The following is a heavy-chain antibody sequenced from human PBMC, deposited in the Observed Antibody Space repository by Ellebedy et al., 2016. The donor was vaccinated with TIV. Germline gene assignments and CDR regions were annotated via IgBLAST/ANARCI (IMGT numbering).Heavy chain of an antibody. J-gene: IGHJ5*02. CDR3: ARRRVGAPTNWFDP. V-gene: IGHV3-74*01. Sequence: PGGSLRLSCAASGFTFSSDWMHWVRQVPGKGLVWVSRINSDGSRTSYADSVKGRFTISRDNAKNTVYLQMNALRAEDTAVYYCARRRVGAPTNWFDPWGQGTLVTVSS. D-gene: IGHD1-26*01. CDR1: GFTFSSDW. CDR2: INSDGSRT.